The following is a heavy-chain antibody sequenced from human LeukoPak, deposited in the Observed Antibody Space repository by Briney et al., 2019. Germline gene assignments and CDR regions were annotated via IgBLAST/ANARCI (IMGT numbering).Heavy chain of an antibody. J-gene: IGHJ4*02. V-gene: IGHV4-34*01. Sequence: PSETLSLTCDVHGGSFRGYSWNWIRQPPGKGLEWIGSIYYSGSSFDNPALKSRVTISVDTSKNQFSLKLSSVTAADTAVYYCARHRSGWLQSSFDYWGQGTLVTVSS. CDR1: GGSFRGYS. CDR3: ARHRSGWLQSSFDY. D-gene: IGHD5-24*01. CDR2: IYYSGSS.